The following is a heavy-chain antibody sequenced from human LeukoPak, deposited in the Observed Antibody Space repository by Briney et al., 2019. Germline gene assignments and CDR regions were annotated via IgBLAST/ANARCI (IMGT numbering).Heavy chain of an antibody. D-gene: IGHD4-17*01. V-gene: IGHV3-23*01. CDR2: ISGSGGST. CDR1: GFTFSSYA. CDR3: AKVGLSTVCQYYFDW. Sequence: PGGSLRLSCAASGFTFSSYAMSWVRQAPGQGLEWVAAISGSGGSTYYADSVKGRFTISIDNSKNTLYLQMNSLRAEDTAVYFCAKVGLSTVCQYYFDWWGQGTLVIVSS. J-gene: IGHJ4*02.